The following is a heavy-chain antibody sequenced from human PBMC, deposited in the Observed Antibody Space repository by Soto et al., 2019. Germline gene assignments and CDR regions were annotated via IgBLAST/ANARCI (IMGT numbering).Heavy chain of an antibody. CDR3: ARDRREVRGVITRSPNWLDP. V-gene: IGHV4-31*03. Sequence: SETLSLTCTVSGGSISSGGYYWSWIRQHPGKGLEWIGYIYYSGSTYYNPSLKSRVTISVDTSKNQFSLKLSSVTAADTAVYYCARDRREVRGVITRSPNWLDPWGQGTLVTVSS. D-gene: IGHD3-10*01. J-gene: IGHJ5*02. CDR2: IYYSGST. CDR1: GGSISSGGYY.